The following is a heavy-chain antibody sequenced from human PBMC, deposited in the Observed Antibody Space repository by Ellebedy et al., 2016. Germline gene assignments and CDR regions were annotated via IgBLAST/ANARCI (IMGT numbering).Heavy chain of an antibody. CDR1: GFTFTKYW. Sequence: GESLKISCAASGFTFTKYWMSWVRQAPGKGLEWVANINEDGSVKNYVDSVKGRFTISRDNAKNSLYLQMSSLRAEDAAVYYCASGWQQLLPGYWGQGTLVTVSS. J-gene: IGHJ4*02. CDR3: ASGWQQLLPGY. V-gene: IGHV3-7*03. D-gene: IGHD6-13*01. CDR2: INEDGSVK.